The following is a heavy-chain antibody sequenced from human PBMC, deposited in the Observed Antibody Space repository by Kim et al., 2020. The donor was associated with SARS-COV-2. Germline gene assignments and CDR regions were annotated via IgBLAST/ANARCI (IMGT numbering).Heavy chain of an antibody. J-gene: IGHJ4*02. CDR2: ISGGGGST. CDR3: AKGRTD. D-gene: IGHD2-21*02. Sequence: GGSLRLSCAASGFTFSSYAMNWVRQAPGKGLEWVSGISGGGGSTYYADSVKGRFTISRDNSKNTLYLQMNSLRVKDPAVYYCAKGRTDWGQGTLVTVSS. V-gene: IGHV3-23*01. CDR1: GFTFSSYA.